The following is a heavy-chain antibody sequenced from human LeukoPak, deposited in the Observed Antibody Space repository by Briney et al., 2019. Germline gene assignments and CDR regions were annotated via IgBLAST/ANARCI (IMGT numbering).Heavy chain of an antibody. CDR1: KFTFSNYG. J-gene: IGHJ4*02. CDR3: AKTAGANSGPFDF. D-gene: IGHD6-25*01. Sequence: PGGSLRLSCADSKFTFSNYGISWVREAPGGGLEWVSGISASSETTYYADSVKGRFTISRDSSKTILYLQMRGLRAEDTGVYFCAKTAGANSGPFDFWGRGALVTVSS. CDR2: ISASSETT. V-gene: IGHV3-23*01.